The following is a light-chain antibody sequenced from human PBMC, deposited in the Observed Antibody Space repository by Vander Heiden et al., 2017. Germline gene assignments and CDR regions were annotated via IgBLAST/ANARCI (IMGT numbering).Light chain of an antibody. CDR1: SSDVGGYNY. CDR2: EVS. Sequence: QSAQTQPASLSGSPRQSITISCTGTSSDVGGYNYVSWYQQHPVKAPKLMIYEVSNRPSGVSKRFSGSKSGNTASLTSSGLQAEDEADYYCRSYTSSSTPGVFGGGTKLTVL. J-gene: IGLJ3*02. V-gene: IGLV2-14*01. CDR3: RSYTSSSTPGV.